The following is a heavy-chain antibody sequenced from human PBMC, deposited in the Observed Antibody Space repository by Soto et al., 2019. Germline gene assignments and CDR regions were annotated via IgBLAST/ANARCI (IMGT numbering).Heavy chain of an antibody. D-gene: IGHD6-19*01. Sequence: SVKVSCKASGGTFSSYAISWVRQAPGQGLEWMGGIIPIFGTANYAQKFQGRVTITADESTSTAYMELSSLRSEDTAVYYCARSIAVAGTLPYYYYGMDVWGQGTTVTVSS. CDR3: ARSIAVAGTLPYYYYGMDV. V-gene: IGHV1-69*13. CDR2: IIPIFGTA. J-gene: IGHJ6*02. CDR1: GGTFSSYA.